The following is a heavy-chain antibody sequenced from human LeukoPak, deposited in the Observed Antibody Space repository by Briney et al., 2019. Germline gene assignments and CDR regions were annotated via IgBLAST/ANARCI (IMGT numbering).Heavy chain of an antibody. CDR1: GFTFSSYE. J-gene: IGHJ4*02. CDR3: AKGRGFRVWDPWDN. CDR2: ISSSGSTI. Sequence: GGSLRLSCAASGFTFSSYEMNWVRQAPGKGLEWVSYISSSGSTIYYAGSVKGRFTISRDNSKNTLYLQMNSLRVEDTAVYYCAKGRGFRVWDPWDNWGQGTLITVSS. D-gene: IGHD3-16*01. V-gene: IGHV3-48*03.